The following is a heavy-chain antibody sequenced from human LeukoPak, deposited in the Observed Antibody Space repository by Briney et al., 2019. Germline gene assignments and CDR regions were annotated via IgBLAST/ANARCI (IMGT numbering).Heavy chain of an antibody. J-gene: IGHJ4*02. V-gene: IGHV1-69*04. D-gene: IGHD3-9*01. CDR2: IIPILGIA. CDR3: AGTDDILTGYSGY. CDR1: RGTFGSYA. Sequence: GSSVKVSCKASRGTFGSYAISWVRPAPGQELEWMGRIIPILGIANYAQKFQGRVTITADKSTSTAYMELSSLTSEDTAGYYCAGTDDILTGYSGYWGQGTLVTVSS.